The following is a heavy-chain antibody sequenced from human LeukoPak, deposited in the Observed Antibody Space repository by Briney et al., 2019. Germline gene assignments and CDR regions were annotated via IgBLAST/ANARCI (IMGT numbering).Heavy chain of an antibody. D-gene: IGHD4-17*01. V-gene: IGHV1-46*01. J-gene: IGHJ6*02. CDR3: ARDVTVTSHYYYYYGMDV. CDR2: INPSGGST. CDR1: GYTFTSYY. Sequence: ASVKVSCKASGYTFTSYYMHWVRQAPGQGLEWMGIINPSGGSTSYAQKFQGRVTMTRDTSTSTVYMELSSLRSEDTAVYYCARDVTVTSHYYYYYGMDVWGQGTTVTVSS.